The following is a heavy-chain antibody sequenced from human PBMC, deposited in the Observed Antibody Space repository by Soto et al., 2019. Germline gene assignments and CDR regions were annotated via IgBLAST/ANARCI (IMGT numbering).Heavy chain of an antibody. D-gene: IGHD3-9*01. J-gene: IGHJ4*02. Sequence: QVQLQESGPGQVKPSETLSLTCTISGGSISVYYWSWIRQSPRQGLEWIGYVYDNGRPYYSPSLKSRVTISADTSKNQISLKLPSATAADTAVYYCARGVGSSPPRYWGRGTLVTVSS. CDR3: ARGVGSSPPRY. V-gene: IGHV4-59*01. CDR1: GGSISVYY. CDR2: VYDNGRP.